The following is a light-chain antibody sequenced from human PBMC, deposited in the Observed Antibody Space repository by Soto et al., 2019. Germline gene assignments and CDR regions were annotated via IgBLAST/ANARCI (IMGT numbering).Light chain of an antibody. J-gene: IGKJ4*01. V-gene: IGKV1-12*01. CDR1: QAISTW. CDR2: AAS. CDR3: QQADSFPLT. Sequence: DIQMTQSPSSVSASVGDRVTITCRASQAISTWLAWYQQKPWKAPKVLIYAASSLQSGVPSRFSGSGSGTDFTLTISSLQPEDFATYYCQQADSFPLTFGGGTKVEIK.